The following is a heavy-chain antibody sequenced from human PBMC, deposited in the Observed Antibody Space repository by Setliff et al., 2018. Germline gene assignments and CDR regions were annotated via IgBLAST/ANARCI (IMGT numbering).Heavy chain of an antibody. V-gene: IGHV1-69*13. CDR3: ARDSRQWLEGGASGDMDI. CDR2: LIPFFGTT. J-gene: IGHJ3*02. Sequence: SVKVSCKTSGGTFSSFAVSWVRQAPGQRPEWMGRLIPFFGTTIYAQRFQGRVTIAADESTTTVFMELNSLRSEDTAIYYCARDSRQWLEGGASGDMDIWGQGTMVTVS. CDR1: GGTFSSFA. D-gene: IGHD6-19*01.